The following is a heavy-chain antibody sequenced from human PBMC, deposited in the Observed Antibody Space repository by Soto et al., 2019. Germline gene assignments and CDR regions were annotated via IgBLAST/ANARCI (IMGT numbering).Heavy chain of an antibody. CDR1: GFAFNNYG. CDR2: ISKSDYT. Sequence: GGSLRLSCTVSGFAFNNYGINWVRQAPGKGLEWVSSISKSDYTYYSDSVKGRFTISRDNAKSSVSLHLHMSNLRVDDTALYFCVRDTMRASAAASLDYWGQGTQVTVSS. CDR3: VRDTMRASAAASLDY. J-gene: IGHJ4*02. D-gene: IGHD2-2*01. V-gene: IGHV3-21*01.